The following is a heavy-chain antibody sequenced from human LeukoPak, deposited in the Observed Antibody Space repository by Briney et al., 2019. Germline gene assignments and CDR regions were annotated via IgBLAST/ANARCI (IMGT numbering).Heavy chain of an antibody. J-gene: IGHJ5*01. CDR3: ARDPDSSYEWGPFDS. Sequence: SQTLSLTCAISGDSVSSNSASWNWIRHSPSRGLEWLGRTYYRSKWNSDYAISVKSRIDINPDTSKNQFSLHLNSVTPEDTAVYYCARDPDSSYEWGPFDSWGQGILVTVSS. CDR1: GDSVSSNSAS. V-gene: IGHV6-1*01. CDR2: TYYRSKWNS. D-gene: IGHD1-26*01.